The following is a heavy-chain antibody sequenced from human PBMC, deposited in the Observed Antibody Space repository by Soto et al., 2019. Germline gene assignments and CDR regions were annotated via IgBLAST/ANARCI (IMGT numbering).Heavy chain of an antibody. CDR2: INPSGGST. D-gene: IGHD4-17*01. CDR1: AYPFTSFY. V-gene: IGHV1-46*01. J-gene: IGHJ4*02. Sequence: QVQLVQSGAEVKKPGASGKISCKASAYPFTSFYIHWVRQAPGQGLEWMGMINPSGGSTTYAQKFQGSVTLTRDTSTNKVYMELTGLKYDDPAMYFCAREGTDYGDYDYWGQGTLVTVSS. CDR3: AREGTDYGDYDY.